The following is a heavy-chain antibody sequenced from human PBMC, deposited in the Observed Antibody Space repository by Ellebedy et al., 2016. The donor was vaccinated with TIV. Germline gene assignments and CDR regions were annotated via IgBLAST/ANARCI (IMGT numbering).Heavy chain of an antibody. J-gene: IGHJ4*02. CDR3: ARRGTVTTSGPGY. D-gene: IGHD4-17*01. CDR1: GFTFSSYS. CDR2: ISYDGSNK. V-gene: IGHV3-30*03. Sequence: GESLKISCAASGFTFSSYSMNWVRQAPGKGLEWVAVISYDGSNKYYADSVKGRFTISRDNSKNTLYLQMNSLRAEDTAVYYCARRGTVTTSGPGYWGQGTLVTVSS.